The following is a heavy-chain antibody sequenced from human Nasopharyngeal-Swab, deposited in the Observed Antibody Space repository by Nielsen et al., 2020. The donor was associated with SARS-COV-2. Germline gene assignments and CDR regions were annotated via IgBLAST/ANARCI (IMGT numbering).Heavy chain of an antibody. CDR3: ARDSMPNCSSTSCRKYGVDV. J-gene: IGHJ6*02. CDR2: ISSSSSYT. D-gene: IGHD2-2*01. V-gene: IGHV3-11*05. Sequence: GESLKISCAASGFTFSDYYMSWIRQAPGKGLEWVSYISSSSSYTNYADSVKGRFTISRDNAKNSLYLQMNSLRAEDTAVYYCARDSMPNCSSTSCRKYGVDVWGQGTTVTVSS. CDR1: GFTFSDYY.